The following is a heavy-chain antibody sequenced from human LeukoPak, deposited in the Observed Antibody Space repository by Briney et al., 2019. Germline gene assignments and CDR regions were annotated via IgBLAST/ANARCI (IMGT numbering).Heavy chain of an antibody. J-gene: IGHJ4*02. V-gene: IGHV4-59*08. CDR2: IYYSGST. CDR1: GGSISSYY. D-gene: IGHD3-9*01. CDR3: ARRGLYDMIDY. Sequence: PSETLSLTCTVSGGSISSYYWSWIRQPPGKGLEWIGYIYYSGSTNYNPSLKSRVTISVDTSKNQFSLKLSSVTAADTAVYYCARRGLYDMIDYWGQGTLVTVSS.